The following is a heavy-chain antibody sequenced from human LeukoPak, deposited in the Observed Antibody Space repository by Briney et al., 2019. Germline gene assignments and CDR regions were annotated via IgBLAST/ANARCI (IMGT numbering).Heavy chain of an antibody. Sequence: PGGSLRLSCAASGFTFSSYEMNWVRQAPGKGLEWVSYISSSGSTIYYADSVKGRFTISRDNAKNSLYLQMNSLRAEDTAVYYCARDCADYYYYMHVWGKGTTVTVSS. CDR2: ISSSGSTI. J-gene: IGHJ6*03. V-gene: IGHV3-48*03. D-gene: IGHD2-21*01. CDR3: ARDCADYYYYMHV. CDR1: GFTFSSYE.